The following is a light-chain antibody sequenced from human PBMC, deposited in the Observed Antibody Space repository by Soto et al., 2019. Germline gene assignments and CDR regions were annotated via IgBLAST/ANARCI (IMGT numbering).Light chain of an antibody. V-gene: IGKV3-20*01. CDR3: HLYGSTYT. J-gene: IGKJ2*01. CDR1: QSVTSTY. Sequence: EIVLTQSPGTLSLSPGERATLSCRASQSVTSTYLAWYQQKPGQAPRLLIYGASSRATGIPDRFSGSGSGTDFTLTISRLEPEDFAVYYCHLYGSTYTFVQGTKLEIK. CDR2: GAS.